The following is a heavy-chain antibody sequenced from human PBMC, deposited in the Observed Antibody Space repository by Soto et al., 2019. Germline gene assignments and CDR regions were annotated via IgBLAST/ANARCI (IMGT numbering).Heavy chain of an antibody. CDR3: ERLVAAGGVDQFDY. D-gene: IGHD6-13*01. CDR1: GFTFSSYW. V-gene: IGHV3-7*05. J-gene: IGHJ4*02. Sequence: GGSLRLSCAASGFTFSSYWMTWVRQAPGKGLEWVANLKEDGSENYHVDSVKGRFTFSRDNAKKSLFLQMNNLRAEDTAVYYCERLVAAGGVDQFDYWGQGTVVTVSS. CDR2: LKEDGSEN.